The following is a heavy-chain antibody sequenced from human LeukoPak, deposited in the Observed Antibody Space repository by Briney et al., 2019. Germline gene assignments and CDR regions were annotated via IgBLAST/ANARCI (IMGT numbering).Heavy chain of an antibody. CDR1: GYTFTSYD. CDR2: MNPNSGNT. D-gene: IGHD2-2*01. J-gene: IGHJ3*02. V-gene: IGHV1-8*01. CDR3: AKGSTEDDAFDI. Sequence: ASVKVSCKASGYTFTSYDINWVRQATGQGLEWMGWMNPNSGNTGYAQKFQGRVTMNRNTSISKAYMELSSLRSEDTAVYYCAKGSTEDDAFDIWGQGTMVTVSS.